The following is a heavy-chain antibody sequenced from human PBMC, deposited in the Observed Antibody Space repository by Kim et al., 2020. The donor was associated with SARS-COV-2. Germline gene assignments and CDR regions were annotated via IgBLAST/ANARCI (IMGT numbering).Heavy chain of an antibody. CDR2: IYYSGST. CDR1: GGSISSGGYY. D-gene: IGHD2-15*01. Sequence: SETLSLTCTVSGGSISSGGYYWSWIRQHPGKGLEWIGYIYYSGSTYYNPSLKSRVTISVDTSKNQFFLKLSSVPAADTAVYYCAREALSSGWFDPWGQGTLVTVSS. V-gene: IGHV4-31*03. J-gene: IGHJ5*02. CDR3: AREALSSGWFDP.